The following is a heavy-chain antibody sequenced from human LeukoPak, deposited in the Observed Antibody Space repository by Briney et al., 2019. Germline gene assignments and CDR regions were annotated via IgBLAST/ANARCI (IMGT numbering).Heavy chain of an antibody. CDR3: ARAEGENWFDP. D-gene: IGHD3-10*01. J-gene: IGHJ5*02. Sequence: GGSLRLSCAASGFTFNNYGMHWVRQAPGKGLEWVAVIWYHGGNQYYADSVKGRFTISRDTSKNTLYLQMNSLRAEDTAVYYCARAEGENWFDPWGQGTQVTVSS. CDR1: GFTFNNYG. V-gene: IGHV3-33*01. CDR2: IWYHGGNQ.